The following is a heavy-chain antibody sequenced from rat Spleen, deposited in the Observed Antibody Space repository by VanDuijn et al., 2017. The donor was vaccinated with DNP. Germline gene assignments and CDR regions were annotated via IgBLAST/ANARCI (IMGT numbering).Heavy chain of an antibody. Sequence: EVQLVASGGGLVQPGSSLKLSCAASGFTFSDYNMAWVRQAPKKGLGWVATISYDGSSGDYRDSVKGRFTVYRDNAKSTLYLQMDSLRSEDTATYYCARPDYWGQGVMVTVSS. CDR1: GFTFSDYN. CDR2: ISYDGSSG. V-gene: IGHV5-7*01. CDR3: ARPDY. J-gene: IGHJ2*01.